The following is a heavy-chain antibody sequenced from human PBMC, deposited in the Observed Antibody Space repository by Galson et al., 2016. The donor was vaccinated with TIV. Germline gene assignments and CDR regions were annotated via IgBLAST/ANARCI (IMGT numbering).Heavy chain of an antibody. J-gene: IGHJ6*02. D-gene: IGHD3-9*01. CDR1: GFTFSSYD. CDR3: ARDRKYYDILTAGNSYYGMDV. Sequence: SLRLSCAASGFTFSSYDMHWVRQAPRKGLQWVAVIWYDGNDKYYADSVKGRFTISRDNSKNTLYLQMNSLRVEDTAVYYCARDRKYYDILTAGNSYYGMDVWGQGTTVTVSS. V-gene: IGHV3-33*01. CDR2: IWYDGNDK.